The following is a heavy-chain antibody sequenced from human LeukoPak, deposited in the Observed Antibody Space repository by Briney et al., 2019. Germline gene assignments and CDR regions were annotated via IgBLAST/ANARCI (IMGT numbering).Heavy chain of an antibody. CDR2: ISAYNGNT. J-gene: IGHJ4*02. CDR1: GYTFTSYG. D-gene: IGHD3-10*01. V-gene: IGHV1-18*01. CDR3: VRMPMVRGVIPYFDY. Sequence: ASVKVSCKASGYTFTSYGISWVRQAPGQGLEWMGWISAYNGNTNYAQKLQGRVTMTTDTSTSTAYMELRSLRSDDTAVYYCVRMPMVRGVIPYFDYWGQGTLVTVSS.